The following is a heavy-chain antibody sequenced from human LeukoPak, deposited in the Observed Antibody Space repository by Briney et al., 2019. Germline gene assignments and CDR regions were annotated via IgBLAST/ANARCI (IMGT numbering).Heavy chain of an antibody. CDR1: GFTFSYYS. D-gene: IGHD3-3*01. J-gene: IGHJ5*02. CDR2: ISSSSSTI. V-gene: IGHV3-48*01. CDR3: ARDSTVFGVVAQRNWFDP. Sequence: PGGSLRLSCAAFGFTFSYYSMNWVRQAPGKGLKWVSYISSSSSTIYYADSVKGRFTISRDNAKNSLYLQMNSLRAEDTAVYYCARDSTVFGVVAQRNWFDPWGQGTLVTVSS.